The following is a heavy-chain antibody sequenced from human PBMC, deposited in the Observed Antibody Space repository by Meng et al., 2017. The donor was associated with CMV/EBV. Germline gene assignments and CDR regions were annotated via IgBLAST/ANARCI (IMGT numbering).Heavy chain of an antibody. CDR3: ARGYQLKPFDL. D-gene: IGHD2-2*01. V-gene: IGHV3-20*04. CDR1: GFTFDDYG. J-gene: IGHJ3*01. Sequence: GGSLRLSCAASGFTFDDYGMSWVRQAPGKGLEWVSGINWNGGNTGYVDSVKGRFTTSRDSAKNSLYLQMNSLRAEDTALYYCARGYQLKPFDLWGQGTMVTVSS. CDR2: INWNGGNT.